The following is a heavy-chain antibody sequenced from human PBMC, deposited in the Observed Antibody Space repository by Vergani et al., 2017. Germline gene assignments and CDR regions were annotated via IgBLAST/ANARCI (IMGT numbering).Heavy chain of an antibody. V-gene: IGHV1-2*02. CDR3: AREGRFGELLQVGAFDI. CDR2: INPNSGGT. Sequence: QVQLVQSGAEVKKPGASVKVSCKASGYTFTGYYMHWVRQAPGQGLEWMGWINPNSGGTNYAQKFQGRVTMTRDTSISTAYMELSRLRSEDTAVYYCAREGRFGELLQVGAFDIWGQGTMVTVSS. J-gene: IGHJ3*02. D-gene: IGHD3-10*01. CDR1: GYTFTGYY.